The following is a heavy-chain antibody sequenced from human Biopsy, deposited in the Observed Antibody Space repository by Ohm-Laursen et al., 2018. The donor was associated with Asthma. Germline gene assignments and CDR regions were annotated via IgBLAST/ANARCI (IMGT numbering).Heavy chain of an antibody. CDR3: ARVPVAAAGPYYYGMDV. J-gene: IGHJ6*02. V-gene: IGHV3-30*03. CDR1: GFTLSSYV. D-gene: IGHD6-13*01. Sequence: SLRLSCAASGFTLSSYVMHWVRQAPGKGLDWVALISFDPLNKQYADWVRGRLTVSRDSSKNTLYLQMNSLRADDTAVYYCARVPVAAAGPYYYGMDVWGQGTTVTVSS. CDR2: ISFDPLNK.